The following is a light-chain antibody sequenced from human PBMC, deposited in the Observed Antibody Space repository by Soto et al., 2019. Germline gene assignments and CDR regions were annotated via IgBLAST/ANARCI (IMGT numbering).Light chain of an antibody. CDR2: KAS. CDR1: QSISSW. CDR3: QQYNSYSWT. Sequence: DIQMTQSPSTLSASVGDRVTITCRASQSISSWLAWYQLKPGKAPKLLIYKASSLESGVPSRFSGSGSGTEFTLTISCLQPDDFATYYCQQYNSYSWTFGQGTKVEIK. V-gene: IGKV1-5*03. J-gene: IGKJ1*01.